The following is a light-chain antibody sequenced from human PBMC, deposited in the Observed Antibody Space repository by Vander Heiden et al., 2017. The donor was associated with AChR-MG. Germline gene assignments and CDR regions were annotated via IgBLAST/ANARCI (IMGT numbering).Light chain of an antibody. CDR2: ANS. CDR1: SSNIGTGYD. V-gene: IGLV1-40*01. J-gene: IGLJ2*01. Sequence: QSVLTQPPSVSGAPGQRVTISCTGRSSNIGTGYDIHWYQQLPGTAPKLLIYANSNRPSGVPDRFSGSKSGTSASLAITGLQAEDEADYYCQSYDSSLSALVFGGGTKLTVL. CDR3: QSYDSSLSALV.